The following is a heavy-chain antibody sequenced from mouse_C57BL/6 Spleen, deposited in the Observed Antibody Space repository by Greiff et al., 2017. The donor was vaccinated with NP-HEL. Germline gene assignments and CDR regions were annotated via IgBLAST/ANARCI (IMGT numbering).Heavy chain of an antibody. CDR1: GYSFTSYY. CDR3: ARPYGSSLYYAMDY. Sequence: QVQLQQSGPELVKPGASVKISCKASGYSFTSYYIHWVKQRPGQGLEWIGWIYPGSGNTKYNEKFKGKATLTADTSSSTAYMQLSSLTSEDSAVYYCARPYGSSLYYAMDYWGQGTSVTVSS. D-gene: IGHD1-1*01. V-gene: IGHV1-66*01. J-gene: IGHJ4*01. CDR2: IYPGSGNT.